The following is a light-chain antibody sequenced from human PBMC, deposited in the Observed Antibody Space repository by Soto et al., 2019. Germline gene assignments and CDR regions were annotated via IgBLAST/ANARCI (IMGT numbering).Light chain of an antibody. V-gene: IGLV2-18*01. Sequence: QSVLAQPPSVSGSPGQSVTSSCTGTRSDVGSYNRVSWYQQPPGKAPKLLIYEVNNRPWMVPDRFSGSKSGNTASLTISGLQAEDEADYYCSFYTSTYNFVFGTGTKLTVL. J-gene: IGLJ1*01. CDR1: RSDVGSYNR. CDR3: SFYTSTYNFV. CDR2: EVN.